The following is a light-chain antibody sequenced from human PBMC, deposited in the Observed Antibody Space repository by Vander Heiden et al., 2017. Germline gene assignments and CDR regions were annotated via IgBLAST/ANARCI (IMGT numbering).Light chain of an antibody. CDR2: RVS. Sequence: QSALTQPASVSGSPGQSITISCTGTSSDVGAYNSVSWYQQHPGKAPKLMIYRVSNRPSGVSNRFSGSKSANTASLTISGLQAEDEADYYCSSYSSSSTLVFGGGTKLTVL. J-gene: IGLJ2*01. V-gene: IGLV2-14*01. CDR3: SSYSSSSTLV. CDR1: SSDVGAYNS.